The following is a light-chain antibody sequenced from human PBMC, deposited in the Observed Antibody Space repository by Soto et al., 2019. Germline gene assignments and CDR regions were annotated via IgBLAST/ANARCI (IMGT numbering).Light chain of an antibody. CDR1: QGIISW. CDR2: AAS. V-gene: IGKV1-12*01. Sequence: DIQMTQSPSSVSASVGDRVTITCRASQGIISWLAWYQQRPGKAPKLLIYAASTLQSGVPSRFSGSGSGTEFTRTISSRQPEDFATYFCQQANSFPYTFGQGTKLEIK. CDR3: QQANSFPYT. J-gene: IGKJ2*01.